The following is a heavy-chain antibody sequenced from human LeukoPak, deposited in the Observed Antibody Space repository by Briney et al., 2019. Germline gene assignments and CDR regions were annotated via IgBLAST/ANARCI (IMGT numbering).Heavy chain of an antibody. CDR2: ISSSSSYI. J-gene: IGHJ6*03. Sequence: GGSLRLSCAASGFTFSSYSMNWVRQAPGKGLEWVSSISSSSSYIYYADSVKGRFTISRDNAKNTLDLQMNSLRAEDTAVYYCSRDRSGAHYYMDVWGRGTTVTVSS. CDR3: SRDRSGAHYYMDV. V-gene: IGHV3-21*01. CDR1: GFTFSSYS. D-gene: IGHD1-26*01.